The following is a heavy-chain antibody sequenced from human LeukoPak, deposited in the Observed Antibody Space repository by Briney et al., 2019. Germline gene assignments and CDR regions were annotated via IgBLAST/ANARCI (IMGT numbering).Heavy chain of an antibody. Sequence: SDTLSLTCTVCGGFICRYYWSWIRQPAGKRVEWIGRIHTGGSTNYNPSLKTRVTILVDTSKNQISLKLSTVTAADTAVYYCRRGAGGNSVGHLGQGTLVTVSS. V-gene: IGHV4-4*07. D-gene: IGHD4-23*01. CDR3: RRGAGGNSVGH. J-gene: IGHJ4*02. CDR2: IHTGGST. CDR1: GGFICRYY.